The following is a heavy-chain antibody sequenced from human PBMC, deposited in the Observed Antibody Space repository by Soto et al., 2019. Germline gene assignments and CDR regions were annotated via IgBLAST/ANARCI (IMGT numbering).Heavy chain of an antibody. D-gene: IGHD4-17*01. CDR1: GFTLSDYY. CDR3: ARDPGDYYYYGLDV. V-gene: IGHV3-11*05. J-gene: IGHJ6*02. CDR2: ISSTSGYA. Sequence: QVQLVESGGGLVKPGGSLRLSCAASGFTLSDYYMSWIRQAPGKGLEWVSFISSTSGYANYADSVKGRFTISRDNAXNSLYLQMNSLRAEDTAVYYCARDPGDYYYYGLDVWGQGTTVTVSS.